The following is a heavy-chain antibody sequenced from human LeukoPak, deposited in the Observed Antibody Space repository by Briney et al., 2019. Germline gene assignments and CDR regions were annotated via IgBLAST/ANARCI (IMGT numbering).Heavy chain of an antibody. J-gene: IGHJ4*02. CDR1: GGTFNSYA. D-gene: IGHD3-22*01. V-gene: IGHV1-69*13. Sequence: SVRVSCKTSGGTFNSYAISWVRRAPGQGLEWMGGITAIFRTTNYAQKFQGRVTITADESMSTIYMELSSLRSGDTAVYYCARHSGYHSTMYLDYWGQGTLVTVSS. CDR2: ITAIFRTT. CDR3: ARHSGYHSTMYLDY.